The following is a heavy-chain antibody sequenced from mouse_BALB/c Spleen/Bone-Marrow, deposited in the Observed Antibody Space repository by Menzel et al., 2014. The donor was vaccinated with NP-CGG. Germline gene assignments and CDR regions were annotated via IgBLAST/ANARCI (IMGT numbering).Heavy chain of an antibody. CDR2: IYPGDGDT. CDR1: GYAFISSW. CDR3: ARGGLGLDY. D-gene: IGHD3-3*01. J-gene: IGHJ2*01. V-gene: IGHV1-82*01. Sequence: VQLQQSGPELVKPGASVKISCKASGYAFISSWMNWVKQRPGQGLEWIGRIYPGDGDTNYNGKFKGKATLTADKSSSTAYMQLSSLTSVDSAVYFCARGGLGLDYWGQGTTLTVSS.